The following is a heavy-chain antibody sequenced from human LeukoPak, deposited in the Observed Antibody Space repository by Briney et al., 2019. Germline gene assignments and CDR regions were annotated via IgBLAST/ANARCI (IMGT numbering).Heavy chain of an antibody. CDR3: GKTDIYFNPIDY. CDR1: GVSISTSEW. V-gene: IGHV4-4*02. CDR2: IHRDGRS. J-gene: IGHJ4*02. D-gene: IGHD3-9*01. Sequence: SETLSLTCAVSGVSISTSEWWIWVRQPPGQGMEWIGEIHRDGRSRYNPSLKSRVTLSIDYSKNQFSLKVSSVTAADTATYYCGKTDIYFNPIDYWGPGSLVTVSS.